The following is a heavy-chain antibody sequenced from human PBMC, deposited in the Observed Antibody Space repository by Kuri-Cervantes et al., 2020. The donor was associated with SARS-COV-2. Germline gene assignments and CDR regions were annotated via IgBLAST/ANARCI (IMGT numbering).Heavy chain of an antibody. J-gene: IGHJ4*02. D-gene: IGHD2-2*02. Sequence: SETLSLTCTVSGGSISSYYWSWIRQPPGKGLEWIGSIYYSGSTYYNPSLKSRVTISVDTSKNQFSLKLSSVTAADTAVYYCASSIYCSSTSCYTYGHFDYWGQGTLVTVSS. CDR2: IYYSGST. CDR1: GGSISSYY. CDR3: ASSIYCSSTSCYTYGHFDY. V-gene: IGHV4-59*05.